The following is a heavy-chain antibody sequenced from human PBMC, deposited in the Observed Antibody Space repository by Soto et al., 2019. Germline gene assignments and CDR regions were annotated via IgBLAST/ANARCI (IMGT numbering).Heavy chain of an antibody. J-gene: IGHJ4*02. V-gene: IGHV1-69*04. CDR3: ARDWAV. Sequence: SVKFSCKAPGGTFSSYTISWVRQAPGQVREWMGRVTPILGVANYXXKFQGRVXXTSDESTSTAXMELSXLRSEDTAVDYCARDWAVWGQGTLVTGSS. D-gene: IGHD6-19*01. CDR2: VTPILGVA. CDR1: GGTFSSYT.